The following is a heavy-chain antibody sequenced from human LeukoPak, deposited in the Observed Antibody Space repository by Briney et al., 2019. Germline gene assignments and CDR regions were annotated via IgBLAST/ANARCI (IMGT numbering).Heavy chain of an antibody. D-gene: IGHD1-26*01. CDR1: GFTFSNYW. CDR2: VTGSGGST. CDR3: AKPGGLVGPKGGAFDI. J-gene: IGHJ3*02. Sequence: GGSLRLSCAASGFTFSNYWMHWVRQAPGKGLEWVSGVTGSGGSTYYADSVKGRFTISRDNSKNALYLQMNSLRAEDTAVYYCAKPGGLVGPKGGAFDIWGQGTMVTVSS. V-gene: IGHV3-23*01.